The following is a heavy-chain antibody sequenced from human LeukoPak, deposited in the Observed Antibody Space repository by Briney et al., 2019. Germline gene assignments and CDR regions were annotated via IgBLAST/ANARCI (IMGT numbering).Heavy chain of an antibody. V-gene: IGHV3-15*01. D-gene: IGHD3-22*01. CDR3: AHVVTMTGVMLGS. CDR2: IKSKGGGGTT. J-gene: IGHJ5*02. Sequence: PGGSLRLSCEVFGLKYSDAWMSWVRQAPGKGLEWVGRIKSKGGGGTTDYAAPVKGRFTISRDDSKNTLYLQMNSLESEDTAVYYCAHVVTMTGVMLGSWGQGTLVTVSS. CDR1: GLKYSDAW.